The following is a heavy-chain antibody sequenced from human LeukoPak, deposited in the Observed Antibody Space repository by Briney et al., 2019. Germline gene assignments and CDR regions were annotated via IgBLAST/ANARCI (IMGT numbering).Heavy chain of an antibody. D-gene: IGHD3-9*01. J-gene: IGHJ5*02. V-gene: IGHV4-39*07. Sequence: SETLSLTCTVSGGSISSSSYYWGWIRQPPGKGLEWIGSIHYSGITYYNPSLKTRVTISVDTSKNHFSLNLSSVTAADTAVYYCARGVGDILTGYYHWFDPWGQGTLVTVSS. CDR2: IHYSGIT. CDR3: ARGVGDILTGYYHWFDP. CDR1: GGSISSSSYY.